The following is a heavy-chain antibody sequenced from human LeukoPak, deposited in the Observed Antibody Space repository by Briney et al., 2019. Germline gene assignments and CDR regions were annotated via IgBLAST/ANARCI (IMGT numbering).Heavy chain of an antibody. Sequence: GGSPRLSCAASGFRFSTHDLNWVRQAPGKGLECVSYISRTSTYLYYADSVKGRFTISRDNDKNLLYLQMNNLRAEDTAVYFCAKDTRKGGYYSDYWGQGTVVTVSS. CDR3: AKDTRKGGYYSDY. CDR2: ISRTSTYL. V-gene: IGHV3-21*01. D-gene: IGHD3-22*01. J-gene: IGHJ4*02. CDR1: GFRFSTHD.